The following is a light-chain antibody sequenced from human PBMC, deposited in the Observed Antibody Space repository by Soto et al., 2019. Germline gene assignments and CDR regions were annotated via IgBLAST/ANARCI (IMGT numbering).Light chain of an antibody. V-gene: IGLV4-69*01. CDR2: LNSDGSH. CDR1: SGHSSYA. Sequence: QLVLTQSPSASASLGASVKLTCTLSSGHSSYAIAWHQQHPEKGPRFLMRLNSDGSHSKGDGIPDRFSGSSSGAERYLTISSLQSEDEADYYCQTWGPNWVFGGGTKLTVL. J-gene: IGLJ3*02. CDR3: QTWGPNWV.